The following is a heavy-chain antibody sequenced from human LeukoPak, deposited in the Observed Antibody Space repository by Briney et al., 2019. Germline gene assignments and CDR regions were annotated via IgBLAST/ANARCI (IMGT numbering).Heavy chain of an antibody. D-gene: IGHD1-14*01. CDR1: GFTFSSYT. CDR2: ISSGSSYI. CDR3: ARAGPGDY. Sequence: GGSLRLSCAASGFTFSSYTMNWVRQAPGKGLEWVSSISSGSSYIYYADSIKGRFTISRDNAKNSLYLQMNSLRAEDTAVYYCARAGPGDYWGQGTLVTVSS. V-gene: IGHV3-21*01. J-gene: IGHJ4*02.